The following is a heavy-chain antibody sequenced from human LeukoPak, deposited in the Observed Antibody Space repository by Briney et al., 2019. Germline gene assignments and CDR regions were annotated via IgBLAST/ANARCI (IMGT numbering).Heavy chain of an antibody. V-gene: IGHV4-34*01. CDR2: INHSGST. J-gene: IGHJ5*02. D-gene: IGHD6-6*01. CDR1: GGSFSGYF. CDR3: ARASAYSTSSGVNL. Sequence: PSETLSLTCAVYGGSFSGYFWTWLRQPPGKGLEWIGEINHSGSTNYNPSLKSRLTISVDSSRNQFSLKVISVTASDTALYYCARASAYSTSSGVNLWGQGTVVTVSS.